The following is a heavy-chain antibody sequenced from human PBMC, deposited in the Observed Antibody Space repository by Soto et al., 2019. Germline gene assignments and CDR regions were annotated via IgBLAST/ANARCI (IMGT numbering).Heavy chain of an antibody. V-gene: IGHV3-30*18. CDR2: ISKDGSNT. Sequence: QVQLVESGGGVVQPGRSLRLSCVVSGFTFSNYGWHWVRQAPGKGLEWVAVISKDGSNTYYADSVKGRFTISRDNSKNTLSLQMNSLRAEDTAMFYCANYNYQSAVHYWGQGNLVTVTS. CDR3: ANYNYQSAVHY. CDR1: GFTFSNYG. J-gene: IGHJ4*02. D-gene: IGHD3-16*01.